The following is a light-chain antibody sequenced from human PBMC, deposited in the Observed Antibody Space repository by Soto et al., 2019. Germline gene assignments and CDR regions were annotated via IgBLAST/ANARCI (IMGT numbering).Light chain of an antibody. J-gene: IGLJ2*01. V-gene: IGLV2-23*03. CDR3: CSYAGSSTFVV. Sequence: QSALTQPASVPGSPGQSITISCAGTSSDVGSYNFVSWYQQHPGKAPKLMIYEGNKRPSGVSNRFSGSKSGNTASLTISGLQAADEADYYCCSYAGSSTFVVFGGGTKLTVL. CDR1: SSDVGSYNF. CDR2: EGN.